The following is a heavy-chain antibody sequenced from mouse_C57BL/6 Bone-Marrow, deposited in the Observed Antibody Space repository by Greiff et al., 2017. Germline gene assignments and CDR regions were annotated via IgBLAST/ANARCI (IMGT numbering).Heavy chain of an antibody. Sequence: EVQLQQSGAELVRPGASVKLSCTASGFNIKDDYMHWVKQRPEQGLEWIGWIAPGNGDTEYASKFQGKATITADNSSNTAYLQISSLTSEDTAVYYCTTGDCYPHWYVDVWGTGTTVTVSS. V-gene: IGHV14-4*01. CDR1: GFNIKDDY. D-gene: IGHD2-3*01. CDR2: IAPGNGDT. J-gene: IGHJ1*03. CDR3: TTGDCYPHWYVDV.